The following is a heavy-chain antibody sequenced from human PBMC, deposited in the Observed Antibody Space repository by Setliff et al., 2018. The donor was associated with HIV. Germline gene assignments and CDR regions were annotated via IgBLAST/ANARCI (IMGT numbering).Heavy chain of an antibody. CDR2: ITSDGSGT. J-gene: IGHJ3*02. Sequence: LSLSCAASGYNFGVYWMHWVRQVPGKGLVWVSHITSDGSGTKYADSVKGRFTMSRDNAKNTLYLQMNSLRAEDTALYFCARDRGRPDSFDIWGQGTMVTVSS. D-gene: IGHD1-26*01. V-gene: IGHV3-74*01. CDR3: ARDRGRPDSFDI. CDR1: GYNFGVYW.